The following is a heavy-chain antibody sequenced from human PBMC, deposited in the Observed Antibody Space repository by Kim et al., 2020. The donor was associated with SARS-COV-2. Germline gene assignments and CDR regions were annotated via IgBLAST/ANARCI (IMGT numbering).Heavy chain of an antibody. CDR3: ARGAYYYGSGTAFDY. J-gene: IGHJ4*02. V-gene: IGHV4-59*09. D-gene: IGHD3-10*01. Sequence: PPPKSRVTITVDTSKNQFSLKLSSVTTADTAMYYCARGAYYYGSGTAFDYWGQGTLVTVSS.